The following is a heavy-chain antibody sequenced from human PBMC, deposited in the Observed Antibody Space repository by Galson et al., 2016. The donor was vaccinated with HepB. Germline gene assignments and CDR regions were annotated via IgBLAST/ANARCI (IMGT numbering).Heavy chain of an antibody. D-gene: IGHD6-13*01. CDR2: IYSDGTT. CDR3: ASCCSWYGRCAFEI. CDR1: GFIVSSNY. V-gene: IGHV3-66*01. Sequence: SLRLSCAASGFIVSSNYMSWVRQAPGKGLEWVSVIYSDGTTRYADSVKGRFIISRDNSENTLYFQMNSLRAEDTAVYYCASCCSWYGRCAFEIWGQGTMVTVSS. J-gene: IGHJ3*02.